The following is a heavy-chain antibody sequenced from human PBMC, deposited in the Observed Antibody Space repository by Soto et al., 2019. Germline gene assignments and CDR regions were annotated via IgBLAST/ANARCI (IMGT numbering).Heavy chain of an antibody. CDR1: GGSFSGYY. D-gene: IGHD6-19*01. CDR2: INHSGST. Sequence: SETLSLTCAVYGGSFSGYYWSWIRQPPGKGLEWIGEINHSGSTNYNPSLKSRVTISVDTSKNQFSLKLSSVTAADTAVYYCARAYSGGWFGQDYWGQGTLVTVSS. V-gene: IGHV4-34*01. J-gene: IGHJ4*02. CDR3: ARAYSGGWFGQDY.